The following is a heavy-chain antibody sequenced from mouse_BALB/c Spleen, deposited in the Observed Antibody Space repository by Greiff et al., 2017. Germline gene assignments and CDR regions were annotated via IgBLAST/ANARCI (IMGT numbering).Heavy chain of an antibody. D-gene: IGHD4-1*01. Sequence: EVKLEESGPGLVKPSQSLSLTCTVTGYSITSDYAWNWIRQFPGNKLEWMGYISYSGSTSYNPSLKSRISITRDTSKNQFFLQLNSVTTEDTATYYCASRANLYYFDYWGQGTTLTVSS. CDR2: ISYSGST. J-gene: IGHJ2*01. CDR1: GYSITSDYA. V-gene: IGHV3-2*02. CDR3: ASRANLYYFDY.